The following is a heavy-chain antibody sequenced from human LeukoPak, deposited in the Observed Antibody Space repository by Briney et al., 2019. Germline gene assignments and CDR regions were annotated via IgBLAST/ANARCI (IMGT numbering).Heavy chain of an antibody. Sequence: GGSLRLSCAASGFTFSSYWVHWVRQAPGKGLVWVSRINSDGSSTSYADSVKGRFTISRDNAKNTLYLQMNSLRAEDTAVYYCARGGLRFLEWSSSWFDPWGQGTLVTVSS. CDR1: GFTFSSYW. J-gene: IGHJ5*02. CDR2: INSDGSST. V-gene: IGHV3-74*01. CDR3: ARGGLRFLEWSSSWFDP. D-gene: IGHD3-3*01.